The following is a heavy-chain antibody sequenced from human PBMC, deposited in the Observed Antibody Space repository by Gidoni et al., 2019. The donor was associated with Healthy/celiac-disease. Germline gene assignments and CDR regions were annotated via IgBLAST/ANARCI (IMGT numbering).Heavy chain of an antibody. V-gene: IGHV3-48*02. J-gene: IGHJ6*02. CDR3: ARDWVVGGYYYYYGMDV. CDR2: ISSSSSTI. D-gene: IGHD2-15*01. CDR1: GFTFSSYS. Sequence: EVQLVESGGGLVQPGGSLSLSCAASGFTFSSYSMNWVRQAPGKGLEWVSYISSSSSTIYYADSVKGRFTISRDNAKNSLYLQMNSLRDEDTAVYYCARDWVVGGYYYYYGMDVWGQGTTVTVSS.